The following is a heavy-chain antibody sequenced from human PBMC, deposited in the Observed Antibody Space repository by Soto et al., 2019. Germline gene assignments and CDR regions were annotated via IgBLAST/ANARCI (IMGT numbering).Heavy chain of an antibody. J-gene: IGHJ6*02. CDR2: IYYSGST. Sequence: PSETLSLTCAVSGGSISSYYWSWIRQPPGKGLEWIGYIYYSGSTNYNPSLKSRVTISVDTSKNQFSLKLSSVTAADTAVYYCARHFPGPRVEYQLPRPYYYYYGMDVWGQGTTVTVSS. CDR3: ARHFPGPRVEYQLPRPYYYYYGMDV. V-gene: IGHV4-59*08. CDR1: GGSISSYY. D-gene: IGHD2-2*01.